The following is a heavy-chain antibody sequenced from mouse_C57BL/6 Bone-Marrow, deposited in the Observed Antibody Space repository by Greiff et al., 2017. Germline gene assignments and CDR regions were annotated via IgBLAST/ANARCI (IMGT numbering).Heavy chain of an antibody. J-gene: IGHJ4*01. CDR1: GYTFTNYW. CDR2: MHPNGGST. CDR3: AREGNYYYAMDY. V-gene: IGHV1-64*01. D-gene: IGHD2-1*01. Sequence: QVQLQQPGAELVKPGASVKLSCKASGYTFTNYWMHWVKQRPGQGLEWIGMMHPNGGSTNYNEKFKGKATFTAATSSNTAYMQLSSLTTEDSAIYYCAREGNYYYAMDYWGQGTSVTVSS.